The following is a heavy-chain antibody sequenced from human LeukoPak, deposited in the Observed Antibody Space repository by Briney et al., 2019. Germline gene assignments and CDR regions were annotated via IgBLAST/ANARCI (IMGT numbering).Heavy chain of an antibody. V-gene: IGHV3-20*04. CDR2: INWNGGST. J-gene: IGHJ5*02. D-gene: IGHD1-7*01. Sequence: GGSLRLSCAASGFTFDDYGMSWVRQAPRKGLEWVSGINWNGGSTGYSDSVKGRFTISRDNAKNSLYLQMNSLRAEDTAVYYCARVVPDLDNWNYELGNWFDPWGQGTLVTVSS. CDR1: GFTFDDYG. CDR3: ARVVPDLDNWNYELGNWFDP.